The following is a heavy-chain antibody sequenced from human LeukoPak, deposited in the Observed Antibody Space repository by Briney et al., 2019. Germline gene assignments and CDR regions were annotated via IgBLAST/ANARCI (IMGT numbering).Heavy chain of an antibody. V-gene: IGHV4-59*01. CDR3: ARAEVATGLFYFDY. J-gene: IGHJ4*02. Sequence: SETLSLTCTVSGGSISSYYWSWIRQPPGKGLEWIGYIYYSGSTNYNPSLKSRVTMSVDTSKNQFSLKLSSVTAADTAVYYCARAEVATGLFYFDYWGQGTLVTVSS. D-gene: IGHD1-14*01. CDR2: IYYSGST. CDR1: GGSISSYY.